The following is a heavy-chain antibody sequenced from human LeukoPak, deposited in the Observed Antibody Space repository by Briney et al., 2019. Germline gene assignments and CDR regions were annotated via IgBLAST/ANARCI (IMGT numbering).Heavy chain of an antibody. J-gene: IGHJ4*02. CDR1: GFTFSRYA. V-gene: IGHV3-23*01. CDR2: MSGSGGIT. CDR3: AKDPHCTSTSCYDYFDY. D-gene: IGHD2-2*01. Sequence: GVPVTLFCAVSGFTFSRYAMSCVREATGKGLEWVSSMSGSGGITYYAASVKGQFTISRDNSKNTLYLQMNSLRAEDTAVYYCAKDPHCTSTSCYDYFDYWGQGTLVTVSS.